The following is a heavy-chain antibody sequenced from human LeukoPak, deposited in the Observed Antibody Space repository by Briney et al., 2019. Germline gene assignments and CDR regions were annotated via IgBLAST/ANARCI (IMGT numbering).Heavy chain of an antibody. D-gene: IGHD3-22*01. J-gene: IGHJ4*02. CDR2: ISSSSSYI. V-gene: IGHV3-21*01. CDR1: GFTFSSYS. CDR3: AKESESYDSSGSTFDY. Sequence: GGSLRLSCAAPGFTFSSYSMNWVRQAPGKGLEWVSSISSSSSYIYYADSVRGRFTISRDDSKNTLYLQMNSLRAGDTAVYYCAKESESYDSSGSTFDYWGQGTLVTVSS.